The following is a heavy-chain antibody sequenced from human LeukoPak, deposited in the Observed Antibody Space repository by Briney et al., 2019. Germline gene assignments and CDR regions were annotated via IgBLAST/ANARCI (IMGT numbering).Heavy chain of an antibody. CDR1: GFTFSSYS. V-gene: IGHV3-48*01. J-gene: IGHJ4*02. Sequence: PGGSLRLSCAASGFTFSSYSMNWVRQAPGKGLEWVSYISSSSSTIYYADSVKGRFTISRDNAKNSLYLQMNSLRAEDTAVYYCVSSYCSGGSCYSASGYWGQGTLVTVSS. CDR2: ISSSSSTI. D-gene: IGHD2-15*01. CDR3: VSSYCSGGSCYSASGY.